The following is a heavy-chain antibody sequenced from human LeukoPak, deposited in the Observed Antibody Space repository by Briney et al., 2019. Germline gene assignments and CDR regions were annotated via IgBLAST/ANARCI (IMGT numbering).Heavy chain of an antibody. CDR1: GYTFTSNY. Sequence: ASVKVSCKAFGYTFTSNYMHWVRQAPGQGPEWMGVISPSGGSTTYAQKFQGRVTITADKSTSTAYMELSRLRSEDTAVYFCARDIGGGLNTFDIWGHGTMVTVST. D-gene: IGHD3-16*01. J-gene: IGHJ3*02. V-gene: IGHV1-46*01. CDR3: ARDIGGGLNTFDI. CDR2: ISPSGGST.